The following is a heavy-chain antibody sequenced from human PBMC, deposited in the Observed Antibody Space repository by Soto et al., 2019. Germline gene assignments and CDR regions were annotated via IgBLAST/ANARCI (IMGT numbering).Heavy chain of an antibody. CDR2: IKSKTDGGTT. V-gene: IGHV3-15*01. CDR3: TASAVAGLGGYFDY. J-gene: IGHJ4*02. CDR1: GFTFSNAW. D-gene: IGHD6-19*01. Sequence: PGGSLRLSCAASGFTFSNAWMSWVRQSPGKGLEWVGRIKSKTDGGTTDYAAPVKGRFTISRDDSKNTLYLQMNSLKTEDTAVYYCTASAVAGLGGYFDYWGQGTLVTVSS.